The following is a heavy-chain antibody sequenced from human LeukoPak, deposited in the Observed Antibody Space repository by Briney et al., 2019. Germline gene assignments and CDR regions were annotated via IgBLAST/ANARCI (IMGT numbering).Heavy chain of an antibody. D-gene: IGHD5-18*01. V-gene: IGHV4-4*07. CDR2: IYTSGST. Sequence: SETLSLTCTVSGGSISSYYWSWIRQPAGKGLEWIGRIYTSGSTNYNPSLKSRVTISVDTSKNQFSLKLSSVTAADTAVYYCATRGYSYGLAAFDIWGQGTMVTVSS. CDR3: ATRGYSYGLAAFDI. CDR1: GGSISSYY. J-gene: IGHJ3*02.